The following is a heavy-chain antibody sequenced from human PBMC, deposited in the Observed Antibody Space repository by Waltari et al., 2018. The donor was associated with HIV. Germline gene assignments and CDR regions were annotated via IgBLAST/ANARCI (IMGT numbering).Heavy chain of an antibody. CDR2: IYYSGST. J-gene: IGHJ3*02. Sequence: QLQLQESGPGLVKPSETLSLTCTVSGGSISSSSHSWGWISQPPGKGLEWIGSIYYSGSTYYNPSLKSRVTISVDTSKNQFSLKLSSVTAADTAVYYCARQGYYYDSSGYYTGAFDIWGQGTVVTVSS. CDR1: GGSISSSSHS. V-gene: IGHV4-39*01. CDR3: ARQGYYYDSSGYYTGAFDI. D-gene: IGHD3-22*01.